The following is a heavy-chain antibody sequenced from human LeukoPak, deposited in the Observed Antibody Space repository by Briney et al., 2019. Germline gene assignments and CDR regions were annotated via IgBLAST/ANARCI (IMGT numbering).Heavy chain of an antibody. D-gene: IGHD1-26*01. CDR3: AREVGVVGAMCDY. J-gene: IGHJ4*02. Sequence: PGGSLRLSCAASGFTFSSYEMNWVRQAPGKGLEWVSSISSSSSYIYYADSVKGRFTISRGNAENPLFLQMNSLRAEDTAVYYCAREVGVVGAMCDYWGQGTLVTVSS. CDR1: GFTFSSYE. CDR2: ISSSSSYI. V-gene: IGHV3-21*01.